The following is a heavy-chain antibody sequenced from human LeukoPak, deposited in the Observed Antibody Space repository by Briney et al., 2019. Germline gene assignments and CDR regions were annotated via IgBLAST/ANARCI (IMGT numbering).Heavy chain of an antibody. CDR1: SGSFSGYY. V-gene: IGHV4-34*01. D-gene: IGHD3-10*01. J-gene: IGHJ5*02. Sequence: PSETLSLTCAVYSGSFSGYYWSWIRQPPGKGLEWIGEINHSGSTNYNPSLKSRVTISVDTSKNQFSLKLSSVTAADTAVYYCARGALYYYGSGSYHHNWFDPWGQGTLVTVSS. CDR3: ARGALYYYGSGSYHHNWFDP. CDR2: INHSGST.